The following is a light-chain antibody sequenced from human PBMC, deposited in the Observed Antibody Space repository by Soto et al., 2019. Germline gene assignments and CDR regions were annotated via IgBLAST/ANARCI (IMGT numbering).Light chain of an antibody. J-gene: IGLJ1*01. Sequence: QSVLTQPASVSASPGQSITISCTGTSTDIGAYKFVSWYQQHPGKAPKLMIYDVTSRPSGVSNRFSGSKSGNTASLIISGLQAEDEADYYCIAYTSFATYVFGTGTKVTDL. CDR1: STDIGAYKF. V-gene: IGLV2-14*03. CDR3: IAYTSFATYV. CDR2: DVT.